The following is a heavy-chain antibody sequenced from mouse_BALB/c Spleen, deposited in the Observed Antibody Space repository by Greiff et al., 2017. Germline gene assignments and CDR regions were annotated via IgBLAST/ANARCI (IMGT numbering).Heavy chain of an antibody. D-gene: IGHD1-1*02. CDR3: ARGPLLSADAMDY. V-gene: IGHV5-6-5*01. J-gene: IGHJ4*01. CDR2: ISSGGST. Sequence: EGQLVESGGGLVKPGGSLKLSCAASGFTFSSYAMSWVRQTPEKRLEWVASISSGGSTYYPDSVKGRFTISRDNARNILYLQMSSLRSEDTAMYYCARGPLLSADAMDYWGQGTSVTVSS. CDR1: GFTFSSYA.